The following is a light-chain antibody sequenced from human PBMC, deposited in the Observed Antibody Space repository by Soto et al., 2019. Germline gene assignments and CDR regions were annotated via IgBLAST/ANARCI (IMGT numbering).Light chain of an antibody. J-gene: IGKJ1*01. V-gene: IGKV1-5*01. CDR3: QQYNSPTWT. CDR1: QSISSW. CDR2: DAS. Sequence: QMTQSASPLSASVGDRVTTTWRASQSISSWLAWYQQKQGKAPKLLIYDASSLESGVPSRFSGSGYGTEFNLTISSLQPDDFATYYCQQYNSPTWTFGQGTKVDI.